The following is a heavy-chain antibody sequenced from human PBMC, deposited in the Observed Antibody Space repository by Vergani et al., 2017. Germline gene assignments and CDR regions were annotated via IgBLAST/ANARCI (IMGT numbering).Heavy chain of an antibody. CDR3: ARELSYYYGSGSDDYNPYYYEGMDV. CDR2: VYTSGMT. CDR1: GGSFSGYY. V-gene: IGHV4-59*10. Sequence: QVQLQQWGAGLLKPSETLSLTCAVYGGSFSGYYWSWIRQPPGKGLEWIGRVYTSGMTNYNPSLKSRVTILVDRSKSQLSLKLTSVTAGDTAVYFCARELSYYYGSGSDDYNPYYYEGMDVWGPGTTVTVSS. J-gene: IGHJ6*02. D-gene: IGHD3-10*01.